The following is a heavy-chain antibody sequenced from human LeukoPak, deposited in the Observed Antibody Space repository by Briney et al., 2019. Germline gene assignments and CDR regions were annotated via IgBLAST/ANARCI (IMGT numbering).Heavy chain of an antibody. CDR2: IYYNGMT. D-gene: IGHD3-10*01. CDR3: ARQVRGVYFDF. V-gene: IGHV4-39*01. J-gene: IGHJ4*02. CDR1: GGSISTDNYY. Sequence: SETLSLTCTVSGGSISTDNYYWGWIRQPPGKGLEWIGSIYYNGMTYYKPSLRGLVTISVDTSKNQSSLKVSSVTAADTAVFYCARQVRGVYFDFWGQGTLVTVSS.